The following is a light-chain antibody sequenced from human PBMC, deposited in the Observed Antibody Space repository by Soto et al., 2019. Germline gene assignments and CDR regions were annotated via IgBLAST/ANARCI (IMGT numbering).Light chain of an antibody. V-gene: IGLV2-8*01. CDR3: SSYAGNSNV. CDR1: SSDVGGYNY. J-gene: IGLJ1*01. Sequence: QSALTQPPSASGSPGQSVAISCTGTSSDVGGYNYVSWYQQHPDKAPKLMIYEVNKRPSGVPDRFSGSKSGNTASLTVSGLQAEDEADYYCSSYAGNSNVFGTGTKVTVL. CDR2: EVN.